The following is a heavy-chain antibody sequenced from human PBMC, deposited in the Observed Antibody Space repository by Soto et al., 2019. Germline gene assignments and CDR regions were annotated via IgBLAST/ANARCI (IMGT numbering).Heavy chain of an antibody. V-gene: IGHV5-51*01. Sequence: GESLKISCKASGYNFNTHWIGWVRQMPGKGPEWLGIIYPGDSDARYSPSFQGQVTISVDKSITTAYLEWRGLCASDTAMYFCARSQFDYIWGTSGYFDYWGQGTLVTVSS. J-gene: IGHJ4*02. CDR3: ARSQFDYIWGTSGYFDY. D-gene: IGHD3-16*01. CDR1: GYNFNTHW. CDR2: IYPGDSDA.